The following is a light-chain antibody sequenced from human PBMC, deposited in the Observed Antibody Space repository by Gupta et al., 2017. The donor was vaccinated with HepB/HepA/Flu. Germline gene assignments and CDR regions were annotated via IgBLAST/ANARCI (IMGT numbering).Light chain of an antibody. CDR2: DDY. V-gene: IGLV3-21*02. CDR3: QVWDSDSDNVV. J-gene: IGLJ3*02. Sequence: SYVLTQTPSVSVAPGQTALITCEGDNIGMNSVHWYQQKPGVAPVLVVYDDYDRPSGIAERLSGSHTGGAATLTINRVEAGDEADYYCQVWDSDSDNVVFGGGTKLTVL. CDR1: NIGMNS.